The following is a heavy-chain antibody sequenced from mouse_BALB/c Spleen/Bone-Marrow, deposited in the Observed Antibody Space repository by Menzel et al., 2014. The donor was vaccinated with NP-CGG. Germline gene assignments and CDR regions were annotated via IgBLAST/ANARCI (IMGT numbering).Heavy chain of an antibody. D-gene: IGHD2-10*01. CDR1: GYRFSSFW. V-gene: IGHV1-9*01. CDR3: AREGAFYGNPFDF. CDR2: ILPGSGST. J-gene: IGHJ2*01. Sequence: QVQLQQSGVEVMKSGASVKISCRATGYRFSSFWIEWIKQRPGHGLEWIGKILPGSGSTNYNEKFKGKATLSADTSSNTAYMQLSSLTSEDSAVYFCAREGAFYGNPFDFWGQGTTLTVSS.